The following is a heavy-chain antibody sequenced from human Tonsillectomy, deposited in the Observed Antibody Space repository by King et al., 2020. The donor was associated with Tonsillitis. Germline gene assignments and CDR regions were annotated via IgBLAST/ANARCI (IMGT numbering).Heavy chain of an antibody. J-gene: IGHJ6*03. Sequence: VQLVESGGGVVQPGGSLRLSCVASGFTFDDYAMHWVRQAPGKGLQWVSLTTGDGGITHYADSLKGRFTISRDNSKNSLYLQMNSLRTEDTALYYCATSRRARGIITYYMDVWGKGTTVTVSS. V-gene: IGHV3-43*02. CDR2: TTGDGGIT. D-gene: IGHD3-10*01. CDR1: GFTFDDYA. CDR3: ATSRRARGIITYYMDV.